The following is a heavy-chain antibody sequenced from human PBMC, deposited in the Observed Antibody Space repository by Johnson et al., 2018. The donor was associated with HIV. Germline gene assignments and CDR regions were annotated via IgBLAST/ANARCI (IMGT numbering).Heavy chain of an antibody. CDR1: GFPFSSYA. J-gene: IGHJ3*02. CDR2: ISYDGSNK. Sequence: QVQLVESGGGVVQPGRSLRLSCAASGFPFSSYAMHWVRQAPGKGLEWVAVISYDGSNKYYADSVQGRFTISRDNSTNTLYLQMNSLRAEDTAGDYCARERRAGVREAFDIWGQGTMVTVSS. V-gene: IGHV3-30*04. CDR3: ARERRAGVREAFDI. D-gene: IGHD1-26*01.